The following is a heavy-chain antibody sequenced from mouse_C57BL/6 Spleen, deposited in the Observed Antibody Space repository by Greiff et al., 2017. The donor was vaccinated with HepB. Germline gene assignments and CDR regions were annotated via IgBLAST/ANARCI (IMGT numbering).Heavy chain of an antibody. J-gene: IGHJ3*01. V-gene: IGHV1-59*01. Sequence: FSFNSSFYPFPIYFIHFLNHIPLQCLYFILVLDPSDSYTNYNQKFKGKATLTVDTSSSTAYMQLSSLTSEDSAVYYCARNYGNYEAWFAYWGQGTLVTVSA. CDR1: FYPFPIYF. CDR2: LDPSDSYT. CDR3: ARNYGNYEAWFAY. D-gene: IGHD2-1*01.